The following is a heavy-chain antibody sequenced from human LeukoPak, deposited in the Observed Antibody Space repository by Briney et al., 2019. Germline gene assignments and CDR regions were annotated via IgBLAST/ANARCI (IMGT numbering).Heavy chain of an antibody. J-gene: IGHJ4*02. CDR2: IYTSGST. V-gene: IGHV4-4*07. D-gene: IGHD6-13*01. CDR3: ARVGSSWSDPRFDN. Sequence: SETLSLTCTVSGGPISSYYWSWIRQPAGKGLEWIGRIYTSGSTNYNPSLKSRVTMSVDTSKNQFSLKLSSMTAADTAVYYCARVGSSWSDPRFDNWGQGTLVTVSS. CDR1: GGPISSYY.